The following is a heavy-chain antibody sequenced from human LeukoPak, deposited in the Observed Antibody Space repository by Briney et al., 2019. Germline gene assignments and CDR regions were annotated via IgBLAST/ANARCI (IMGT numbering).Heavy chain of an antibody. J-gene: IGHJ4*02. CDR1: GGSFSGYY. Sequence: PSETLSLTCAVYGGSFSGYYWSWIRQPPGKRLEWIGEINHSGSTNYNPSLKSRVTISVDTSKNQFSLKLSSVTAADTAVHYCARGPYCSSTSCYGVFDYWGQGTLVTVSS. CDR2: INHSGST. CDR3: ARGPYCSSTSCYGVFDY. V-gene: IGHV4-34*01. D-gene: IGHD2-2*01.